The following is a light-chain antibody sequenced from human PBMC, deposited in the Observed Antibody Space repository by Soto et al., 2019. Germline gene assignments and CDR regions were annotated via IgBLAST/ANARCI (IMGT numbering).Light chain of an antibody. CDR1: QSVTSSY. V-gene: IGKV3-20*01. CDR2: GAS. Sequence: EPVLTQSPGTLSLSPGETGTLSCRASQSVTSSYLVWYQQKPEQAPRLLIYGASNRATGIPDRFSGSGSGTDFTLTISRRETDDCAVYYCQQYWSSFFTFGQGTKREIK. J-gene: IGKJ2*01. CDR3: QQYWSSFFT.